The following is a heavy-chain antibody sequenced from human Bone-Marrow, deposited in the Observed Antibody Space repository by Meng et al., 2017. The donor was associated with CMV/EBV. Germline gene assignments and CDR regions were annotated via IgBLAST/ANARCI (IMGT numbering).Heavy chain of an antibody. CDR3: ARARWAVPAAIAYYYYGMDV. CDR1: GYSISSGYY. D-gene: IGHD2-2*02. J-gene: IGHJ6*02. CDR2: IYHSGST. V-gene: IGHV4-38-2*02. Sequence: GSLRLSCTVSGYSISSGYYWGWIRQPPGKGLEWIGSIYHSGSTYYNPSLKSRVTISVDTSKNQFSLKLSSVTAADTAVYYCARARWAVPAAIAYYYYGMDVWGQGTTVTVSS.